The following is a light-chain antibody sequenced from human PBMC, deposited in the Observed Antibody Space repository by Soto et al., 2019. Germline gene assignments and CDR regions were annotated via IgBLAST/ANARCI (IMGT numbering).Light chain of an antibody. J-gene: IGLJ2*01. CDR1: SSDVGNYNY. CDR2: QVG. V-gene: IGLV2-14*01. CDR3: SSYTTSATVV. Sequence: QSALTQPASVSGSPGQTITISCTGTSSDVGNYNYVSWYQQHPGKAPKLMIYQVGNRPSGTSNRFSGSKSGTTASLTISGLQAEDEADYYCSSYTTSATVVFGGGTKLTVL.